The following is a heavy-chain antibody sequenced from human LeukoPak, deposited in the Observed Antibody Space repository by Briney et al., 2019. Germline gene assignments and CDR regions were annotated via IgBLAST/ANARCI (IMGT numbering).Heavy chain of an antibody. CDR3: ARESPYYYDSSGYFY. D-gene: IGHD3-22*01. J-gene: IGHJ4*02. Sequence: PGGSLRLSCAASGFTFSSYAMRWVRQAPGKGLEWVAVISYDGSNKYYADSVKGRFTISRDNSKNTLYLQMNSLRAEDTAVYYCARESPYYYDSSGYFYWGQGTLVTVSS. V-gene: IGHV3-30-3*01. CDR1: GFTFSSYA. CDR2: ISYDGSNK.